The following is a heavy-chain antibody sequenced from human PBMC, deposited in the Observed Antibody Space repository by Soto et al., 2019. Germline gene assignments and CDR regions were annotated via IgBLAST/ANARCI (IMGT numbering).Heavy chain of an antibody. Sequence: QVQLVQSGAEVKKPGASVKVSCKASGYTFTSYDINWVRQATGQGLEWMGWMNPNSGNTGYAQKLQGRVNRTRNTSIRTAYMELNSLKSEDTAVYYCGGPIAAAGGSYYCGMDVWGQGTTVTVSS. CDR1: GYTFTSYD. J-gene: IGHJ6*02. CDR3: GGPIAAAGGSYYCGMDV. D-gene: IGHD6-13*01. CDR2: MNPNSGNT. V-gene: IGHV1-8*01.